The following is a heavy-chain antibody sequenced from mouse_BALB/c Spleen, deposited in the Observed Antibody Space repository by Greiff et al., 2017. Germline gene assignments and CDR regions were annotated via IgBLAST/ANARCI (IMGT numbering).Heavy chain of an antibody. CDR3: AISLLRLPAWFAY. CDR2: IWAGGST. Sequence: QVQLKESGPGLVAPSQSLSITCTVSGFSLTSYGVHWVRQPPGKGLEWLGVIWAGGSTNYNSALMSRLSISKDNSKSQVFLKMNSLQTDDTAMYYCAISLLRLPAWFAYWGQGTLVTVSA. D-gene: IGHD1-2*01. J-gene: IGHJ3*01. V-gene: IGHV2-9*02. CDR1: GFSLTSYG.